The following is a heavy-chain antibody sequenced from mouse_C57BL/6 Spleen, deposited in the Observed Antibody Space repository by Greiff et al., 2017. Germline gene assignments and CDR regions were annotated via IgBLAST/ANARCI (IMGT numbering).Heavy chain of an antibody. CDR2: IYPGSGST. Sequence: VQLQQPGAELVKPGASVKLSCKASGYTFTSYWMTWVKQRPGQGLEWIGNIYPGSGSTHYNEKFKGKATLTVDTSSSTAYMQLSSLTSEDAAVYYCARAGGEGAMDYWGQGTSVTVSS. J-gene: IGHJ4*01. V-gene: IGHV1-55*01. D-gene: IGHD1-1*02. CDR1: GYTFTSYW. CDR3: ARAGGEGAMDY.